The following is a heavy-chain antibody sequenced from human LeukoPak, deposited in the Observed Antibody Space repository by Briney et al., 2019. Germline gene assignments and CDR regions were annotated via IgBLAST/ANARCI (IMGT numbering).Heavy chain of an antibody. Sequence: PGGSLRLSCAASGFTFSSYAMHWVRQAPGKGLEWVAVISYDGSNKYYADSVKGRFTISRDNSKNTLYLQMNSLRAEDTAVYYCARGLRGPIMRPDAFDIWGQGTMVTVSS. D-gene: IGHD3-16*01. J-gene: IGHJ3*02. V-gene: IGHV3-30-3*01. CDR2: ISYDGSNK. CDR3: ARGLRGPIMRPDAFDI. CDR1: GFTFSSYA.